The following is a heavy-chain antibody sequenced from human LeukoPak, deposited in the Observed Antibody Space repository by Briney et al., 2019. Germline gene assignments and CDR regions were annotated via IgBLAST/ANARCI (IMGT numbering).Heavy chain of an antibody. CDR3: AKDPRRYSRTGGYFDY. CDR2: ISYDGSNK. J-gene: IGHJ4*02. CDR1: GFTFSNYG. Sequence: GRSLRLSCAASGFTFSNYGMHWVRQAPGRGLEWVAFISYDGSNKYYADSVKGRFTISRDNSKNTLYLQMNSLRAEGTAVYYCAKDPRRYSRTGGYFDYWGQGTLVTVSS. V-gene: IGHV3-30*18. D-gene: IGHD6-13*01.